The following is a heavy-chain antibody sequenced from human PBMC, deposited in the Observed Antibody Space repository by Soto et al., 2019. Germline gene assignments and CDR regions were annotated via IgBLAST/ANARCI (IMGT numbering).Heavy chain of an antibody. D-gene: IGHD3-22*01. CDR3: ARDLRGYYDSSGSYPEYFDY. Sequence: VASVKVSCKASGYTFTSYYMHWVRQAPGQGLEWMGIINPSGGSTSYAQKFQGRVTMTRDTSTSTVYMELSSLRSEDTAVYYCARDLRGYYDSSGSYPEYFDYWGQGTLVTVSS. CDR2: INPSGGST. CDR1: GYTFTSYY. J-gene: IGHJ4*02. V-gene: IGHV1-46*01.